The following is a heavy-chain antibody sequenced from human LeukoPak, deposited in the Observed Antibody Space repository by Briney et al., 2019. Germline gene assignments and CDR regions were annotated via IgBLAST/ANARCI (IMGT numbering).Heavy chain of an antibody. J-gene: IGHJ6*03. Sequence: GGSLRLSCAASGFTFSSYAMSWVRQAPGKGLEWVSAISGSGGSTYYAVSVKGRFTISRDNSKNTLYLQMNSLRAEDTAVYYCAKDGYDFWSGRYYYMDVWGKGTTVTVSS. D-gene: IGHD3-3*01. V-gene: IGHV3-23*01. CDR1: GFTFSSYA. CDR3: AKDGYDFWSGRYYYMDV. CDR2: ISGSGGST.